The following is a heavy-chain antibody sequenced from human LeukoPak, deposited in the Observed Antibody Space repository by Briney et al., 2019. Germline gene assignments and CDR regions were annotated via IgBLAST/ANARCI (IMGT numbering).Heavy chain of an antibody. J-gene: IGHJ4*02. Sequence: PSQTLSLTCTVSGGSISSSNYYWSWVRQPPGKGLEWIGYIYYIGNTHYNPSLKSRVGLSVDTSKNQFSLKLSSVTAADTAVYYCAIASIAAAGIDYWGQGTLVTVSS. CDR3: AIASIAAAGIDY. CDR1: GGSISSSNYY. V-gene: IGHV4-30-4*01. CDR2: IYYIGNT. D-gene: IGHD6-13*01.